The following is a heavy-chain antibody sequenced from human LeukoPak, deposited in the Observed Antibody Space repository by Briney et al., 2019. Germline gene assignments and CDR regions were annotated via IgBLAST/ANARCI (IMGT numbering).Heavy chain of an antibody. CDR1: GFTFSSYA. J-gene: IGHJ4*02. V-gene: IGHV4-39*01. Sequence: PGGSLRLSCAASGFTFSSYAMSWVRQPPGKGLEWIGSIHCSGSTYYNPSLKSRVTISVDTSKNQFSLKLSSGTAADTAVYYCARNTVTTSQRFDYWGQGTLVTVSS. CDR2: IHCSGST. CDR3: ARNTVTTSQRFDY. D-gene: IGHD4-17*01.